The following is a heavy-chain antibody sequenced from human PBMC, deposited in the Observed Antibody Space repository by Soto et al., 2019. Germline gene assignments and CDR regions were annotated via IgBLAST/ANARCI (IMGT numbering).Heavy chain of an antibody. D-gene: IGHD3-10*01. Sequence: EVQLLESGGGLVQPGGSLRLSCAASGFTFTNYAMTWVRQATGKGLEWLSVISGSGSSIYHADSVKGRFTISRDNSKNTLYLQMDSLSADDTAVYYCALGSGSGNYYTVAAYWGQVNLVTVSS. CDR3: ALGSGSGNYYTVAAY. CDR1: GFTFTNYA. CDR2: ISGSGSSI. V-gene: IGHV3-23*01. J-gene: IGHJ4*02.